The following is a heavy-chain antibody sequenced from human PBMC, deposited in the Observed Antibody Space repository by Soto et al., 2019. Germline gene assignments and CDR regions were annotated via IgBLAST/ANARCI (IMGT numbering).Heavy chain of an antibody. CDR3: ARGDILTGYWTSTLDY. D-gene: IGHD3-9*01. J-gene: IGHJ4*02. Sequence: QVQLVQSGAEVKKPGASVKVSCKASGYTFTSYYMHWVRQAPGQGLEWMGIINPSGGSTSYAQKFQGRVTMTRDTSTSTVYMELSSLRSEDTAVYYCARGDILTGYWTSTLDYWGQGTLVTFSS. CDR2: INPSGGST. CDR1: GYTFTSYY. V-gene: IGHV1-46*01.